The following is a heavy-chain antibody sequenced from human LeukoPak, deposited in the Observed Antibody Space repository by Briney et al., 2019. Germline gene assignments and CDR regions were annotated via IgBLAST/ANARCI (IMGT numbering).Heavy chain of an antibody. J-gene: IGHJ4*02. Sequence: SETLSLTCTVSGGSISSGGYYWSWIRQHPGKGLEWIGYIYYSGSTYYNPSLKSRVTISVDTSKNQFSLKLSSVTAADTAVYYCARVVTTSREQQVEGFDYWGQGTLVTVSS. CDR1: GGSISSGGYY. D-gene: IGHD6-13*01. CDR3: ARVVTTSREQQVEGFDY. V-gene: IGHV4-31*03. CDR2: IYYSGST.